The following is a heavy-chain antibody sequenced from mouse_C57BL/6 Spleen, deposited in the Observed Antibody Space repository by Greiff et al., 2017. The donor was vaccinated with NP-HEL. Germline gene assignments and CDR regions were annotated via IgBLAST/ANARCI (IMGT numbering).Heavy chain of an antibody. CDR1: GFNIKDYY. D-gene: IGHD1-1*01. CDR3: ARNYGSSYGYFDV. CDR2: IAPEDGET. V-gene: IGHV14-2*01. J-gene: IGHJ1*03. Sequence: DVQLQESGAELVKPGASVKLSCTASGFNIKDYYMHWVKQRTEQGLEWIGRIAPEDGETKYAPKFQGKATITADTSSNTAYLQLSSLTSEDTAVYYCARNYGSSYGYFDVWGTGTTVTVSS.